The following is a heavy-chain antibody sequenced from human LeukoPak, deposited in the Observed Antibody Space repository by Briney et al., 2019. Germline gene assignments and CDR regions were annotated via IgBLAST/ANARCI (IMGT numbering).Heavy chain of an antibody. Sequence: PGRSLRLSCAASGFTFSSYAMHWVRQAPGKGLEWVAVISYDGSNKYYADSVKGRLTISRDNSKNTLYLQMNSLRAEDTAVYYCARDGWFGEMPYYFDYWGQGTLVTVSS. CDR1: GFTFSSYA. CDR2: ISYDGSNK. V-gene: IGHV3-30*04. J-gene: IGHJ4*02. CDR3: ARDGWFGEMPYYFDY. D-gene: IGHD3-10*01.